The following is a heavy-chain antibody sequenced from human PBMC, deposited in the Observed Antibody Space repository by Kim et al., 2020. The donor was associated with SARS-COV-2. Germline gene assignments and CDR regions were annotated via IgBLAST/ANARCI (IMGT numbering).Heavy chain of an antibody. J-gene: IGHJ4*02. CDR1: GGSVSSGGYY. CDR3: ARGRYGGYFDY. Sequence: SETLSLTCSVSGGSVSSGGYYWSWIRQPPGKGLEWIGYIENNGRTEYNPSLKSRATIALDTSKNQFSLELNSVTAADAAVYYCARGRYGGYFDYWGQATLVTVSS. D-gene: IGHD4-17*01. CDR2: IENNGRT. V-gene: IGHV4-61*08.